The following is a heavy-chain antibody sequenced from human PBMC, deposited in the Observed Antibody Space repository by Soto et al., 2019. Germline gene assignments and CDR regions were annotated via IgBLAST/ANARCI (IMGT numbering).Heavy chain of an antibody. CDR3: ARKDKSGYFNWFDELDL. V-gene: IGHV5-51*01. Sequence: GESLKISCRTSGYRFTSCWIAWVRQMPGKGLEWMGIIFPSDSDTRYSPSFQGQVTISADRSTSTVFLQWASLKASDTAVYFCARKDKSGYFNWFDELDLWGQGTLVTVS. CDR2: IFPSDSDT. D-gene: IGHD3-22*01. CDR1: GYRFTSCW. J-gene: IGHJ5*02.